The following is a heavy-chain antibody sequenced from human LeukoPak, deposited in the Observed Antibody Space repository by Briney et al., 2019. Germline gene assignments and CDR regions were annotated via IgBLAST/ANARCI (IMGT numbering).Heavy chain of an antibody. D-gene: IGHD6-19*01. CDR3: AKEQFSSGWSYYFDY. CDR1: GFTFSSYA. V-gene: IGHV3-23*01. CDR2: IGGSGGST. Sequence: PGGSLRLSCAASGFTFSSYAMSWVRQAPGKGLEWVSAIGGSGGSTYYADSVKGRFTISRDNSKNTLYLQMNSLRAEDTAVYYCAKEQFSSGWSYYFDYWGQGTLVTVSS. J-gene: IGHJ4*02.